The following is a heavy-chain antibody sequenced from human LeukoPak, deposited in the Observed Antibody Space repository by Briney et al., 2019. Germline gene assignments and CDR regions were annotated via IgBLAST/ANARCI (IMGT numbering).Heavy chain of an antibody. CDR3: ARGYTFGGPRHRWFDP. Sequence: ASVKVSCKASGYTFTSYYMHWVRQAPGQGLEWMGIINPSGGSTSYAQKFQGRVTMTRDMSTSTVYMELSSLRSEDTAVYYCARGYTFGGPRHRWFDPWGQGTLVTVSS. CDR2: INPSGGST. D-gene: IGHD3-16*01. V-gene: IGHV1-46*01. J-gene: IGHJ5*02. CDR1: GYTFTSYY.